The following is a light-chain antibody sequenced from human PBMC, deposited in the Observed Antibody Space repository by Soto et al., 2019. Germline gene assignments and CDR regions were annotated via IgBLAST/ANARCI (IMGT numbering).Light chain of an antibody. CDR2: GAS. V-gene: IGKV3-20*01. CDR1: LSVTSKN. CDR3: QQYGSSPFT. J-gene: IGKJ3*01. Sequence: EIVLTQSPGTLSLSPGERATLSCRASLSVTSKNLAWYQQKPGQAPRLLIYGASSGATGIPDRFSGSGSGTDFTLTISRLEPEDFAVYYCQQYGSSPFTFGPGTKVDIK.